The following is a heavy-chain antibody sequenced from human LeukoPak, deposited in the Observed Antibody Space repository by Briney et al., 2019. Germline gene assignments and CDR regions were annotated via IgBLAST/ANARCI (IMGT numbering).Heavy chain of an antibody. CDR2: MSYDDGSNK. Sequence: PGRSLRLSCVASGFSFSTSTMHWVRQAPGKGPEWLAVMSYDDGSNKYYANSVKGRFTISRDNAKNSLYLQMNSLRAEDTAVYYCARDRHYGDYAFDYWGQGTLVTVSS. J-gene: IGHJ4*02. D-gene: IGHD4-17*01. CDR1: GFSFSTST. V-gene: IGHV3-30*07. CDR3: ARDRHYGDYAFDY.